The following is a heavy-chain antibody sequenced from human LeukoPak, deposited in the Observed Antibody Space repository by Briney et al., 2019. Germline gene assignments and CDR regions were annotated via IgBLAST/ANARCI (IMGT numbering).Heavy chain of an antibody. V-gene: IGHV1-69*02. D-gene: IGHD1-26*01. J-gene: IGHJ4*02. CDR1: GGTFSSYT. CDR3: ARPLGELIFDY. Sequence: SVKVSCKASGGTFSSYTISWVRQAPGQGLEWMGRIIPILGIANYAQKFQGRVTITADKSTSTAYMELSSLRSEDTAVYYCARPLGELIFDYWGQGTLVTVSS. CDR2: IIPILGIA.